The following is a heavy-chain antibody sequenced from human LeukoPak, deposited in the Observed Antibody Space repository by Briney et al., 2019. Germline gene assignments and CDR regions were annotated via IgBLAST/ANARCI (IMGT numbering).Heavy chain of an antibody. V-gene: IGHV3-48*04. Sequence: PGGSLRLSCAASGFTFSSYSMNWVRQAPGKGLEWVSYISSSSSTIYYADSVKGRFTISRDNAKNSQYLQMNSLRAEDTAVYYCARDGVAVALRMDYWGQGTLVTVSS. CDR1: GFTFSSYS. J-gene: IGHJ4*02. CDR2: ISSSSSTI. CDR3: ARDGVAVALRMDY. D-gene: IGHD6-19*01.